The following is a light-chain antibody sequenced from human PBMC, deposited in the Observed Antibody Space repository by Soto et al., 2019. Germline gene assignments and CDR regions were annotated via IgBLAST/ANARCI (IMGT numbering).Light chain of an antibody. Sequence: PGERATLSCRASQSVHTDLAWYQQKAGQAPRLLIYDASNRATGIPARFSGSGSGTDFTLTISSLEPEDCAVYYCQQRSNWPPYTFGQGTKLEIK. V-gene: IGKV3-11*01. CDR3: QQRSNWPPYT. J-gene: IGKJ2*01. CDR1: QSVHTD. CDR2: DAS.